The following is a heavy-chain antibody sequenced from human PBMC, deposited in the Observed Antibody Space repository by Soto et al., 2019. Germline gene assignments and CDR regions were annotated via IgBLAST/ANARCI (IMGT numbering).Heavy chain of an antibody. V-gene: IGHV5-51*01. J-gene: IGHJ6*02. CDR2: IYPGDSDT. CDR1: GYSFTSYW. CDR3: ARHMPYCSGGSCYLPLYYYYGMDV. Sequence: GESLKISCKGSGYSFTSYWIGWVRQMPGKGLEWMGIIYPGDSDTRYSPYFQCQVTISADKSISTAYLQWSSLKASDAAMYYCARHMPYCSGGSCYLPLYYYYGMDVWGQGTTVTVSS. D-gene: IGHD2-15*01.